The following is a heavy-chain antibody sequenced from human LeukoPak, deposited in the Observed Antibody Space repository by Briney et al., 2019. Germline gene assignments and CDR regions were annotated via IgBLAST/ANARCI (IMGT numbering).Heavy chain of an antibody. V-gene: IGHV5-51*01. CDR1: GYGFTSYW. CDR2: IYPGDSDT. D-gene: IGHD3-3*01. CDR3: ARSVFGGLNWFDP. J-gene: IGHJ5*02. Sequence: GDSLKISCKGSGYGFTSYWIGWVRQMPGKGLEWMGIIYPGDSDTRYSPSFQGQVTISADKSIGTAYLQWSSLKASDTAMYYCARSVFGGLNWFDPWGQGTLVTVSS.